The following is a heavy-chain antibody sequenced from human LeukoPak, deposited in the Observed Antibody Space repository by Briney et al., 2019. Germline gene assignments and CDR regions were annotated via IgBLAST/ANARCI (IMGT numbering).Heavy chain of an antibody. D-gene: IGHD3-9*01. CDR3: ARGYYDILGYYGMDV. V-gene: IGHV3-23*01. CDR1: GFTFSSFA. Sequence: SGGSLRLSCSTSGFTFSSFAMSWVRQAPGKGLEWVSSVSGSGGSTHYADSVKGRFTISRDNSKNTLYLQMNSLRAEETAVYYCARGYYDILGYYGMDVWGQGTTVTVSS. CDR2: VSGSGGST. J-gene: IGHJ6*02.